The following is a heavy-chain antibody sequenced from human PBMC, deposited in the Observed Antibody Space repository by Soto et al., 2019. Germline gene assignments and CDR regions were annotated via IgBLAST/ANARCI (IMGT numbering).Heavy chain of an antibody. V-gene: IGHV1-2*02. CDR1: GYTFTGYY. D-gene: IGHD3-10*01. CDR3: ARDVDYGSGSYLFDY. CDR2: INPNSGGT. J-gene: IGHJ4*02. Sequence: EASVKVSCKASGYTFTGYYVHWVRQAPGQGLEWMGWINPNSGGTNYAQKFQGRVTMTRDTSISTAYMELSRLRSDDTAVYYCARDVDYGSGSYLFDYWGQGTLVTVSS.